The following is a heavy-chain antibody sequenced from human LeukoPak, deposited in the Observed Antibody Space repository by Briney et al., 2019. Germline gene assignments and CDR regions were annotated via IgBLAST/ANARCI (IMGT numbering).Heavy chain of an antibody. D-gene: IGHD1-26*01. CDR2: ISGSGSST. CDR1: GFTFSSYA. J-gene: IGHJ4*02. V-gene: IGHV3-23*01. CDR3: AISGGYWAWAH. Sequence: GGSLRLSCAASGFTFSSYAMTWVRQAPGKGLEWVSGISGSGSSTNYADSVKGRFTISRDNSKNTLYLQMNSLRVEDTAVYYCAISGGYWAWAHWGQGTLVTVSS.